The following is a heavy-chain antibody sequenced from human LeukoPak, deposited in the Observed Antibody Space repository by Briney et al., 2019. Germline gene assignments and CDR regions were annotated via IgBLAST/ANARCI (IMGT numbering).Heavy chain of an antibody. CDR3: ASQQLAYGTVDY. V-gene: IGHV1-8*03. D-gene: IGHD6-13*01. CDR2: MNPNSGNT. Sequence: ASVKVSCKASGYTFTSYDINWVRQATGQGLEWMGWMNPNSGNTGYAQKFQGRVTITRNTSISTAYMELSSLRSEDTAVYYCASQQLAYGTVDYWGQGTLVTVSS. CDR1: GYTFTSYD. J-gene: IGHJ4*02.